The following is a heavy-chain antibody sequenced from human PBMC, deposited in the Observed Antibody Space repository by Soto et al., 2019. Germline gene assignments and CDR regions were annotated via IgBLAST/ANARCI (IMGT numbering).Heavy chain of an antibody. CDR3: ARVGPGKDSYYFIDG. D-gene: IGHD3-10*01. J-gene: IGHJ6*03. V-gene: IGHV1-8*01. Sequence: QVHLVQSGAEVKKPGASVKVSCKASGYNFTSYDITWVRQAAGQGLEWMGWMNPKSGNAGSSQTCQGRDTMTRSTSRGPASMELSSLQCNPTAVYYCARVGPGKDSYYFIDGWGVGTTVNVSS. CDR2: MNPKSGNA. CDR1: GYNFTSYD.